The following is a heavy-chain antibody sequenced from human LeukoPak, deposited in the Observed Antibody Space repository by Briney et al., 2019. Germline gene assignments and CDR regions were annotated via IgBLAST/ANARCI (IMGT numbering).Heavy chain of an antibody. CDR2: IYYSGST. CDR3: ARYCSGGSCYPTRALGYFDY. D-gene: IGHD2-15*01. CDR1: GGSISSSSYY. V-gene: IGHV4-39*01. J-gene: IGHJ4*02. Sequence: SETLSLTCTVSGGSISSSSYYWGWIRQPPGKGLEWIGSIYYSGSTYYNPSLQSRVTISVDTSKNQFSLKLSSVTAADTAVYYCARYCSGGSCYPTRALGYFDYWGQGTLVTVSS.